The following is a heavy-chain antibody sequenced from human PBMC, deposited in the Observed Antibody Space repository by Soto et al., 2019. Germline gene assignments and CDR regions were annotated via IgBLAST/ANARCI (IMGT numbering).Heavy chain of an antibody. CDR3: ARDQTGTTPMDV. Sequence: QVQLVQSGAAVKKPGSSVKVSCKASGGTFSSYTISWVRQAPGQGLEWMGRIIPILGIANYAQKFQGRVTITADKSTSTAYMELSSLRSEDTAVYYCARDQTGTTPMDVWGQGTTVTVSS. CDR1: GGTFSSYT. CDR2: IIPILGIA. J-gene: IGHJ6*02. V-gene: IGHV1-69*08. D-gene: IGHD1-1*01.